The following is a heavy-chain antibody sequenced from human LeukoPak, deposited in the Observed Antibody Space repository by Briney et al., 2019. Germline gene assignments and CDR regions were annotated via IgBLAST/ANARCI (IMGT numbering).Heavy chain of an antibody. D-gene: IGHD2-15*01. J-gene: IGHJ5*02. CDR1: GGSFSGYY. CDR2: INHSGST. Sequence: TSETLSLTCAVYGGSFSGYYWSWIRQPPGKRLEWIGEINHSGSTNYNPSLKSRVTISVDTSKNQFSLKLSSVTAADTAVYYCAVRGNCSGGSCYSNWFDPWGQGTLVTVSS. CDR3: AVRGNCSGGSCYSNWFDP. V-gene: IGHV4-34*01.